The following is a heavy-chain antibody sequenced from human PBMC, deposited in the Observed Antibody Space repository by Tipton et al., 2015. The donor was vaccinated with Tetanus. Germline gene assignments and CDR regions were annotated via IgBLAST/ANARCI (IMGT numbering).Heavy chain of an antibody. CDR1: GFTFANYA. V-gene: IGHV3-30*18. J-gene: IGHJ4*02. CDR2: IPFDGRNE. D-gene: IGHD2-15*01. CDR3: AKEFQRARIRFFDS. Sequence: SLRLSCAASGFTFANYAMTWVRQAPGKGLEWVAVIPFDGRNERYADSVKGRFIISRDNSKNTLYLQMNSLRPEDTAVYYCAKEFQRARIRFFDSWGQGSQVTASS.